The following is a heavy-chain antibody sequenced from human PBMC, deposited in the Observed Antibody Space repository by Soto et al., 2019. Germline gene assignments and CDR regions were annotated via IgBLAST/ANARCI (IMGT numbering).Heavy chain of an antibody. V-gene: IGHV1-69*02. CDR2: IIPIVGIA. J-gene: IGHJ5*02. CDR3: ARGLADGVVVTINWFDP. D-gene: IGHD3-22*01. CDR1: GGTLSSYS. Sequence: QVQLVQSGPEVKKPGSSVKVSCKASGGTLSSYSINWVRQAPGQGLEWMGRIIPIVGIANYAQKFQDRVTITADKSTNTAYMELSSLRSEDTAVYYCARGLADGVVVTINWFDPWGKGTLVTVSS.